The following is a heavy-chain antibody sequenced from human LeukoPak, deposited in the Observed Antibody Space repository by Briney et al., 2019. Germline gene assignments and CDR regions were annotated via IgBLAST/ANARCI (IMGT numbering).Heavy chain of an antibody. Sequence: ASVKVSCKASGYTFTGYYMHWVRQAPGQGLEWMGWINPNSGGTNYAQKFQGRVTMTRDTSISTAYVELSRLRSDDTAVYYCASLAAMVRGVIGFDPWGQGTLVTVSS. D-gene: IGHD3-10*01. CDR2: INPNSGGT. V-gene: IGHV1-2*02. CDR3: ASLAAMVRGVIGFDP. CDR1: GYTFTGYY. J-gene: IGHJ5*02.